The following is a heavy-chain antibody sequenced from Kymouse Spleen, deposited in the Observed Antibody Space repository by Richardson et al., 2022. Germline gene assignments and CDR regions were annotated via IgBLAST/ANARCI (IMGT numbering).Heavy chain of an antibody. CDR1: GGSVSSGSYY. Sequence: QVQLQESGPGLVKPSETLSLTCTVSGGSVSSGSYYWSWIRQPPGKGLEWIGYIYYSGSTNYNPSLKSRVTISVDTSKNQFSLKLSSVTAADTAVYYCARDHNWNYFDYWGQGTLVTVSS. V-gene: IGHV4-61*01. CDR2: IYYSGST. D-gene: IGHD1-20*01,IGHD1-7*01. CDR3: ARDHNWNYFDY. J-gene: IGHJ4*02.